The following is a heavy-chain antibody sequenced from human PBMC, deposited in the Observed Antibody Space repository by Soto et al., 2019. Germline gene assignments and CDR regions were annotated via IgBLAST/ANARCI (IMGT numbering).Heavy chain of an antibody. CDR3: ARVPSSRGRAHFDS. CDR1: GFTFSSYA. D-gene: IGHD3-10*01. Sequence: QVQLVESGGGVVQPGRSLRLSCAASGFTFSSYAMHWVRQAPGKGLEWVAVISYDGSNKYYADSVKGRFTISRDNPKKTLNLQMNSLRAEDTAVYYCARVPSSRGRAHFDSGGQGTRVTVSS. V-gene: IGHV3-30-3*01. CDR2: ISYDGSNK. J-gene: IGHJ4*02.